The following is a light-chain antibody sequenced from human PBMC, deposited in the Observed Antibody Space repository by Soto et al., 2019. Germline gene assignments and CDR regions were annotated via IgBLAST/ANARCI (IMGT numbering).Light chain of an antibody. CDR3: QQSGTYPLT. Sequence: DIQMTQSPSTLSASVGDRVTITCRASQTISTWLAWYQHKPGKAPNLLIYDASTLMSGVPSRFSGSGSGTEFTLTISSLQPGDFATYYCQQSGTYPLTFGQGTRLEIK. CDR1: QTISTW. J-gene: IGKJ5*01. CDR2: DAS. V-gene: IGKV1-5*01.